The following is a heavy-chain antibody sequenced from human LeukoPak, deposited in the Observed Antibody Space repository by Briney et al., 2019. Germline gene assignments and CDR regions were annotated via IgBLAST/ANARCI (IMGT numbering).Heavy chain of an antibody. CDR1: GFTVSSNY. J-gene: IGHJ4*02. D-gene: IGHD6-19*01. V-gene: IGHV3-53*01. CDR3: ARVWFIAVAGTSYYFDY. Sequence: GGSLRLSCAASGFTVSSNYMSWVRQAPGKGLEWVSVIYSGGSTYYADSAKGRFTISRDNSKNTLYLQMNSLRAEDTAVYYCARVWFIAVAGTSYYFDYWGQGTLVTVSS. CDR2: IYSGGST.